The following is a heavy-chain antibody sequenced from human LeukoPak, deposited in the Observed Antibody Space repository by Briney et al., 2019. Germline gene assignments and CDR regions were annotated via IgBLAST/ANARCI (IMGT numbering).Heavy chain of an antibody. Sequence: GASVKASCKASGGTFSSYAISWVRQAPGQGLEWMGRIIPILGIANYAQKFQGRVTITADKSTSTAYMELSSLRSEDTAVYYCAREVDTAMVGYYYYYGMDVWGQGTTVTVSS. V-gene: IGHV1-69*04. J-gene: IGHJ6*02. D-gene: IGHD5-18*01. CDR3: AREVDTAMVGYYYYYGMDV. CDR2: IIPILGIA. CDR1: GGTFSSYA.